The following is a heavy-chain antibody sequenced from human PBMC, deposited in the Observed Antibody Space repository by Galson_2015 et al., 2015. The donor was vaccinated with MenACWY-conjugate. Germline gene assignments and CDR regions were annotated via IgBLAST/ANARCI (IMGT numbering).Heavy chain of an antibody. Sequence: SLRLSCAASGFTFSTYWMHWVRQAPGKGLVWVSRINSDGRSTSYADSVKGGFTISRDNAKNTLYLQMNSLRAEDTAVYYCARLGGNYRTTSHFDYWGQGTLVTVSS. V-gene: IGHV3-74*01. J-gene: IGHJ4*02. CDR3: ARLGGNYRTTSHFDY. CDR2: INSDGRST. CDR1: GFTFSTYW. D-gene: IGHD1-26*01.